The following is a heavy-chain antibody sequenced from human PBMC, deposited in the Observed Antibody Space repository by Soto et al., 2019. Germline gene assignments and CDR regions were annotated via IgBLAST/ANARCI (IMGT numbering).Heavy chain of an antibody. Sequence: QVQLVQSGDEVKKPGASVKVSCKASGYIFVNYGIAWVRQAPRQGLEWMGWISPYTGNTHSASKVQGRLTMTTDTTTRPAYMDLESLTSDDPAVYYCVMVDNYVTPTPQDVWGKWTTVTVSS. J-gene: IGHJ6*04. V-gene: IGHV1-18*01. CDR1: GYIFVNYG. CDR3: VMVDNYVTPTPQDV. D-gene: IGHD3-16*01. CDR2: ISPYTGNT.